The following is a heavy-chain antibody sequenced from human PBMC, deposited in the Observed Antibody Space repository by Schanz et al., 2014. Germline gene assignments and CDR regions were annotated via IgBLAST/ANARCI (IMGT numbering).Heavy chain of an antibody. D-gene: IGHD2-15*01. CDR2: ISHSGGSK. Sequence: VQLLESGGGLVQPGGSLRLSCAASGFTFNSYAMTWVRQAPGKGLEWVSSISHSGGSKYYADSVKGRFTISRDNSENTLYLQMNSLNADDTAVFYCAKEMGYCSGGTCYDYYYYGLDVWGQGTTVTVSS. V-gene: IGHV3-23*01. J-gene: IGHJ6*02. CDR1: GFTFNSYA. CDR3: AKEMGYCSGGTCYDYYYYGLDV.